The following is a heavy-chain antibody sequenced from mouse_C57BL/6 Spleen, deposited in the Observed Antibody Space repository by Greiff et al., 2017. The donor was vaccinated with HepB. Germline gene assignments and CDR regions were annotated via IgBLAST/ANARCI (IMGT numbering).Heavy chain of an antibody. CDR1: GYTFTSYW. Sequence: QVQLQQSGAELVKPGASVKMSCKASGYTFTSYWITWVKQRPGQGLEWIGDIYPGSGSTNYNEKFKSKATLTVDTSSSTAYMQLSSLTSEDSAVYYCARWKTEAYYYGSSFYAMDYWGQGTSVTVSS. D-gene: IGHD1-1*01. J-gene: IGHJ4*01. CDR3: ARWKTEAYYYGSSFYAMDY. CDR2: IYPGSGST. V-gene: IGHV1-55*01.